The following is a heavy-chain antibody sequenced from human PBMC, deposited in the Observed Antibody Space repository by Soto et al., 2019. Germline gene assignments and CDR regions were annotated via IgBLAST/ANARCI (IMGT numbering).Heavy chain of an antibody. J-gene: IGHJ4*02. V-gene: IGHV4-34*01. D-gene: IGHD3-16*01. Sequence: PSETLSLTCTLSGGSVSHYYWNWIRQPPGKGLEWIGEINHTGATSYKSSLKSRVTISVDTTRKQVSLKMNSVTAADSAVYYCASGDASTGGGAFDVWGRGTLVTVSS. CDR3: ASGDASTGGGAFDV. CDR1: GGSVSHYY. CDR2: INHTGAT.